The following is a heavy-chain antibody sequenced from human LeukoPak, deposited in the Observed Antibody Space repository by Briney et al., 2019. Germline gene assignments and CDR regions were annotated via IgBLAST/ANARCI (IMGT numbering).Heavy chain of an antibody. V-gene: IGHV1-24*01. D-gene: IGHD2-2*01. Sequence: ASVKVPCKVSGYTLTELSMHWVRQAPGKGLEWMGGFDPEDGETVYAQKFQGRVTMTEDTSTDTAYMELSSLRSEDTAVYYCATVIGQSSSPPSDWFDPWGQGTLVTVSS. CDR3: ATVIGQSSSPPSDWFDP. CDR1: GYTLTELS. J-gene: IGHJ5*02. CDR2: FDPEDGET.